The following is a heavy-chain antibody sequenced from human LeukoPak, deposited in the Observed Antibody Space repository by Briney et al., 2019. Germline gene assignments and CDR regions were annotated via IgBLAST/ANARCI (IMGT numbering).Heavy chain of an antibody. J-gene: IGHJ6*02. CDR1: GYTFTGYY. D-gene: IGHD2-2*01. CDR3: ASKDCSSTSCPNAMDV. V-gene: IGHV1-2*02. CDR2: INPNSGGT. Sequence: ASVKVSCKASGYTFTGYYIHWVRQAPGQGLEWMGWINPNSGGTNYAQKFQGRVTMTRDTSISTAYMELSRLRSDDTAVYYCASKDCSSTSCPNAMDVWGQGTTVTVSS.